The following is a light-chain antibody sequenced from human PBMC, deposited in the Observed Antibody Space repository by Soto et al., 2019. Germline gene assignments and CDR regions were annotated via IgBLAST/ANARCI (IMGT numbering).Light chain of an antibody. CDR2: AAS. CDR3: QQSYNSAWT. Sequence: DIQMTQSPSSLSASVGDRVTITCRASQSISSYLNWYQQKPGKAPKLLIYAASSLQSGVPSTFSGSGSGTEFTLTISSLQPEDFATYYCQQSYNSAWTFGQGTKV. CDR1: QSISSY. V-gene: IGKV1-39*01. J-gene: IGKJ1*01.